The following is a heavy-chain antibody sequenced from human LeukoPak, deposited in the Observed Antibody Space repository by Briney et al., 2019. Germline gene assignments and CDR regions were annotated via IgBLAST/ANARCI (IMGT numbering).Heavy chain of an antibody. CDR3: ARDCSGGSCYGAFDI. J-gene: IGHJ3*02. CDR2: IYYSGST. D-gene: IGHD2-15*01. V-gene: IGHV4-30-4*01. CDR1: GASIRSGDYY. Sequence: PSETLSLTCTLPGASIRSGDYYWSWSRQPPGKGLEWIGYIYYSGSTYYSPSLKSRITISVDTSENRFSLKLSSVTAADTAVYYCARDCSGGSCYGAFDIWGQGTMVTVSS.